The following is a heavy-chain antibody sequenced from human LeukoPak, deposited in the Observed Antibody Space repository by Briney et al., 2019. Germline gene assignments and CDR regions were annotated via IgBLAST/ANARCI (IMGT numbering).Heavy chain of an antibody. Sequence: GASVKVSCKASGYTFTSYYMHWVRQAPGQGLEWMGIINPSGGSTSYAQKFQGRVTMTRDMSTSTVYMELSSLRSEDTAVYYCARDARLAAWDYWGQGTLVTVSS. J-gene: IGHJ4*02. V-gene: IGHV1-46*01. CDR3: ARDARLAAWDY. CDR2: INPSGGST. CDR1: GYTFTSYY. D-gene: IGHD3-16*01.